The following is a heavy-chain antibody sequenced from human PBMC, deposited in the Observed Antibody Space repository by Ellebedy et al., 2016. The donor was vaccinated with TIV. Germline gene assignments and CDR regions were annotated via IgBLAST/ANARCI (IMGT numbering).Heavy chain of an antibody. D-gene: IGHD3-22*01. Sequence: GESLKISXAASGFTFSSYAMSWVRQAPGKGLEWVSAISGSGGSTYYADSVKGRFTISRDNSKNTLYLQMNSLRAEDTAVYYCAKDSDSSAYYLFDYWGQGTLVTVSS. J-gene: IGHJ4*02. CDR3: AKDSDSSAYYLFDY. CDR1: GFTFSSYA. CDR2: ISGSGGST. V-gene: IGHV3-23*01.